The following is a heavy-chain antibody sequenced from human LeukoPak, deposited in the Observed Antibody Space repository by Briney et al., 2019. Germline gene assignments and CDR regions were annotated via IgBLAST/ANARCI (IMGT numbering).Heavy chain of an antibody. CDR1: GFTFSSYG. Sequence: GGSLRLSCAASGFTFSSYGMHWVRQAPGKGLEWVAVISYDGSNKYYADSVKGRFTISRDNSKNTLYLQMNSLRAEDTAVYYCARGGMGQGFYYGMDVWGKGTTVTVSS. J-gene: IGHJ6*04. D-gene: IGHD1-26*01. V-gene: IGHV3-30*03. CDR2: ISYDGSNK. CDR3: ARGGMGQGFYYGMDV.